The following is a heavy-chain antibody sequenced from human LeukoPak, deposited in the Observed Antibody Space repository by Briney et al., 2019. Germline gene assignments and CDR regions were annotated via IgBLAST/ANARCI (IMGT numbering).Heavy chain of an antibody. V-gene: IGHV1-18*01. D-gene: IGHD3-10*01. CDR1: GYTFTSYG. J-gene: IGHJ4*02. CDR2: ISAYNGNT. Sequence: VASVKVSCKASGYTFTSYGISWVRQAPGQGLEWMGWISAYNGNTNYAQKLQGRVTMTTDTSTSTAYMELRSLRSDDTAVYYCARRVRYYYGSGSYYEYYFDYWGQGTLVTVSS. CDR3: ARRVRYYYGSGSYYEYYFDY.